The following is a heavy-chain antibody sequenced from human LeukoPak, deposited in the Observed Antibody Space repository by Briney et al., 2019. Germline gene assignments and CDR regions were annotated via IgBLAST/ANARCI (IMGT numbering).Heavy chain of an antibody. V-gene: IGHV3-33*01. D-gene: IGHD5-24*01. Sequence: GGSLRLSCAASGFTFSSYGMHWVRQAPGKGLEWVAVIWYDGSNKYYADSVKGRFTISRDNSKNALYLQMNSLRAEDTAVYYCARDGDGYNSNFDYWGQGTLVTVSS. CDR2: IWYDGSNK. CDR3: ARDGDGYNSNFDY. J-gene: IGHJ4*02. CDR1: GFTFSSYG.